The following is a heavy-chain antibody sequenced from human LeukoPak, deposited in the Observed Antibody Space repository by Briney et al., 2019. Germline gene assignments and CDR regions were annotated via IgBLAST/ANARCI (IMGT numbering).Heavy chain of an antibody. J-gene: IGHJ4*02. V-gene: IGHV1-18*01. D-gene: IGHD6-13*01. CDR3: ASHSSSRGGFDY. Sequence: ASVKVSCKASGYTFTSYGISWVRQAPGQGLEWMGWISAYNGNTNYAQKLQGRVTVTTDTSTSTAYMELRSLRSDDTAVYYCASHSSSRGGFDYWGQGTLVTASS. CDR1: GYTFTSYG. CDR2: ISAYNGNT.